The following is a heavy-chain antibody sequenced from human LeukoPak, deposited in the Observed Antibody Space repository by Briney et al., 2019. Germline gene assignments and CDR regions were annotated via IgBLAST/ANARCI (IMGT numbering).Heavy chain of an antibody. CDR2: IDTAGNT. CDR3: ARYEQRPGVTASDP. V-gene: IGHV3-13*04. Sequence: GGSLRLSCAASGFTFSSYDMHWVRQATGKGLEWVSAIDTAGNTFYPGSVRGRFTISRENAKNSLYLQMNNVRAGDTAVYYCARYEQRPGVTASDPWSQGTLVTVSS. CDR1: GFTFSSYD. J-gene: IGHJ5*02. D-gene: IGHD2-21*02.